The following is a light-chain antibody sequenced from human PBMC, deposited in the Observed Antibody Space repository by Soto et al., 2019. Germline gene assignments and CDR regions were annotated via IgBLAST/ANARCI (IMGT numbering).Light chain of an antibody. CDR1: SSDIGTYNL. Sequence: QSVLTQPASVSGSPGQSITISCTGTSSDIGTYNLVSWYQQHPGKAPKLMIYEVNKRPSGVSDRFSGSKSGNTASLTISGLQAEDEADYHCCSYAGSSTLYAFGTGTKVTVL. CDR3: CSYAGSSTLYA. J-gene: IGLJ1*01. V-gene: IGLV2-23*02. CDR2: EVN.